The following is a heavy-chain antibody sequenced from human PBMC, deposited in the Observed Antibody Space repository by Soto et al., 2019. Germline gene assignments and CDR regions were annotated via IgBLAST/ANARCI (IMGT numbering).Heavy chain of an antibody. CDR3: ARDRAGYKASDP. CDR1: GGSISSGDSY. V-gene: IGHV4-30-4*01. D-gene: IGHD5-12*01. CDR2: VFYSGST. Sequence: QVQLQESGPGLVKPSQTLSLSCTVSGGSISSGDSYWSWIRQPPGKGLEWIGYVFYSGSTYYNQSLKSRVSISVDTSKKQFSLNLSSVTAADTAMYYCARDRAGYKASDPWGQGTQVTVSS. J-gene: IGHJ5*02.